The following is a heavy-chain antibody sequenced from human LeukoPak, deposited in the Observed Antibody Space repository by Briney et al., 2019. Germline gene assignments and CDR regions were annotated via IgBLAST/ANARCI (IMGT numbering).Heavy chain of an antibody. D-gene: IGHD3-9*01. CDR3: ARASYYDILTGYRTFVDY. J-gene: IGHJ4*02. CDR1: GGSISSSSYY. Sequence: SETLSLTCTVSGGSISSSSYYWGWIRQPPGKGLEWIGSIYYSGSTYYNPSLKSRVTISVDTSKNQFSLKLSSVTAADTAVYYCARASYYDILTGYRTFVDYWGQGTLVTVSS. V-gene: IGHV4-39*07. CDR2: IYYSGST.